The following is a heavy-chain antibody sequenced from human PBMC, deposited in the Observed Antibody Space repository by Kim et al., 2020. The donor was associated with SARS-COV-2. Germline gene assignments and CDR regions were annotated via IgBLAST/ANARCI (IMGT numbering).Heavy chain of an antibody. V-gene: IGHV4-59*08. D-gene: IGHD6-19*01. CDR3: ARHGIAVAADNAFDI. J-gene: IGHJ3*02. Sequence: PALKRRVTISVDTSKNQFSLKLSSVTAADTAVYYCARHGIAVAADNAFDIWGQGTMVTVSS.